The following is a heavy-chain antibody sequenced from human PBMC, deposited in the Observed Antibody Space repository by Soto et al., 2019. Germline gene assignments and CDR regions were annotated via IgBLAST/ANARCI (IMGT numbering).Heavy chain of an antibody. V-gene: IGHV3-15*07. D-gene: IGHD3-16*01. CDR1: GFIFNEYG. J-gene: IGHJ4*01. CDR3: TTDSYMTTVIVRFDY. Sequence: PGGSLRLSCAASGFIFNEYGMHWVRQAPGKGLEWVGRIKSKVDGGTSDFAAPVKDRFAISRDDSKNIVYLEMNGLKTEDTAMYYCTTDSYMTTVIVRFDYWGHGTQVTVSS. CDR2: IKSKVDGGTS.